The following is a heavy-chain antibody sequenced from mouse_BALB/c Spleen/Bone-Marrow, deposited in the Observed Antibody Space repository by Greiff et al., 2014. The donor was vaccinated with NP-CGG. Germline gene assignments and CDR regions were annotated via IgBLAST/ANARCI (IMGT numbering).Heavy chain of an antibody. J-gene: IGHJ3*01. CDR1: GYTFTNYW. CDR3: ARFYRYDGFAY. CDR2: INPSTGYT. D-gene: IGHD2-14*01. V-gene: IGHV1-7*01. Sequence: QVQLQQPGAELAKPGASVKMSCKASGYTFTNYWMHWVKQRPGQGLEWIGYINPSTGYTEYNQKFKDKATLTADKSSSTAYMQLSSLTSEDSAVYYCARFYRYDGFAYWGQGTLVTGSA.